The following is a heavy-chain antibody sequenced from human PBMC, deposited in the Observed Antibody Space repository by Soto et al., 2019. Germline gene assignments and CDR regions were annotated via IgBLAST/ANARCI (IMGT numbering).Heavy chain of an antibody. CDR3: ARRYGSSFDY. Sequence: QVQLQESGPGLVKPSETLSLTCTVSGGSISSYYWSWIRQPPGKGLEWIGYIYYSGSTTYNPSLKSRVTIPQATPMNPLALKLSSVTAADTAVYYCARRYGSSFDYWGQGTLVTVSS. CDR2: IYYSGST. D-gene: IGHD6-13*01. J-gene: IGHJ4*02. V-gene: IGHV4-59*08. CDR1: GGSISSYY.